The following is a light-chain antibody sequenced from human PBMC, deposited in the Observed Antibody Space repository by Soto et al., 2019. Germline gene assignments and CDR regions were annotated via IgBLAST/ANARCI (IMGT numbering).Light chain of an antibody. CDR2: GAS. CDR1: QSVSSSY. Sequence: EILLTQSPGTLSVSPGERATLSCRASQSVSSSYLAWYQQKPGQAPTLLIYGASSRATGIPHRFSGSGSGTDFTLTIRRLQPEDFAVYYCQQYGSSPPVTFGQGTRLEIK. CDR3: QQYGSSPPVT. J-gene: IGKJ5*01. V-gene: IGKV3-20*01.